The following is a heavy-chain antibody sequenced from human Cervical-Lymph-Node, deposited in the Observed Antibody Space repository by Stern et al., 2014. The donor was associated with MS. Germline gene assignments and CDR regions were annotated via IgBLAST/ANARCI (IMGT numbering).Heavy chain of an antibody. CDR3: AKSGGVVNFQSYYYGMDV. Sequence: EVQLVESGGGLVQPGGSLRLSCAASGFTFSSYAMSWVRQAPGKGLEWVSGISGSGGSTYYADSVKGRFTISRDNSKNTLYLQMNSLRAEDTAVYYCAKSGGVVNFQSYYYGMDVWGQGTTVTVSS. D-gene: IGHD2-15*01. CDR2: ISGSGGST. CDR1: GFTFSSYA. V-gene: IGHV3-23*04. J-gene: IGHJ6*02.